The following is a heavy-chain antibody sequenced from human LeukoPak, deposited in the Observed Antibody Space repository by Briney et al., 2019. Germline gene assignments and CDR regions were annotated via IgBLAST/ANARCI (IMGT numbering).Heavy chain of an antibody. V-gene: IGHV3-23*01. CDR3: ARRDVVVTGHYFDY. Sequence: GGSLRLSCAAPGFSFWSYGMSWVRQAPGKGLEWVSTTTDSGASTWYADSVKGRFIISRDNSKNTLQLQMNSLRAEDTAVYYCARRDVVVTGHYFDYWGQGILVTVSS. CDR2: TTDSGAST. J-gene: IGHJ4*02. D-gene: IGHD2-21*02. CDR1: GFSFWSYG.